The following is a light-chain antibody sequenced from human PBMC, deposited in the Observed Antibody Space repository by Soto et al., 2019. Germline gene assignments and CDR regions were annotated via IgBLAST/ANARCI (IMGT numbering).Light chain of an antibody. CDR1: QGISTW. Sequence: DIQMTQSPSFVSASVGDRVTIACRASQGISTWVVWYQQKPGAAPKLLIHSSSNLQSGVPSRFSGSGSGTDFTLTISSLQHEDFETYYCQQANSFQLTLGPGTKVDIK. J-gene: IGKJ3*01. CDR3: QQANSFQLT. CDR2: SSS. V-gene: IGKV1-12*01.